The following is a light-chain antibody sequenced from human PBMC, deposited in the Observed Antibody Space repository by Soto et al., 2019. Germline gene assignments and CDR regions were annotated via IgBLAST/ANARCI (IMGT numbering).Light chain of an antibody. Sequence: ETVLTQSPGTLSLSPGERATLSCRASQSVSSNYLAWYQQKPGQAPSLLIYGASRRATGIPERFSGSGSGTDLTLTISRLEPEDFEVYYCQQYGSSPRTFGQGTKVDIK. J-gene: IGKJ1*01. CDR3: QQYGSSPRT. V-gene: IGKV3-20*01. CDR1: QSVSSNY. CDR2: GAS.